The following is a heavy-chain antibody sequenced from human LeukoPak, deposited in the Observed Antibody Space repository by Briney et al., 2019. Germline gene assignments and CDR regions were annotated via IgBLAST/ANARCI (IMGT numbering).Heavy chain of an antibody. D-gene: IGHD2/OR15-2a*01. CDR1: GFTFSSYE. Sequence: LPGGSLRLSCAASGFTFSSYEMNWVRQAPGKGLEWVSYISSSGSTIYYADSVKGRFTISRDNAKNSLYLQMNSLRAEDTAVYYCARDNRLGGNDAFDIWGQGTMVTVSS. V-gene: IGHV3-48*03. CDR2: ISSSGSTI. J-gene: IGHJ3*02. CDR3: ARDNRLGGNDAFDI.